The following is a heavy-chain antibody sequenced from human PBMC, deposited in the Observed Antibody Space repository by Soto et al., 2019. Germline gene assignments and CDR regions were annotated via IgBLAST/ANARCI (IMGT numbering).Heavy chain of an antibody. V-gene: IGHV3-66*01. CDR2: IQSGGRT. D-gene: IGHD2-15*01. CDR1: GFTVSSNY. Sequence: ASLRLSCAASGFTVSSNYMTWVRQAPGKGLEWVSLIQSGGRTYYAGSVKGRFTISRDNSKNTLFPQMNSLRVEDTAVYYCAGDDVHCSGGRCYGVPMDVWGNGTTVTVSS. J-gene: IGHJ6*03. CDR3: AGDDVHCSGGRCYGVPMDV.